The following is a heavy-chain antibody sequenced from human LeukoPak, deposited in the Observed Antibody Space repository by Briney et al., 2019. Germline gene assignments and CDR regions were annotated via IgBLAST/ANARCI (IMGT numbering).Heavy chain of an antibody. CDR3: ARHRVPDYYYYMDV. V-gene: IGHV4-59*01. CDR1: GGSISSYY. CDR2: IYYSGST. D-gene: IGHD2-2*01. J-gene: IGHJ6*03. Sequence: SETLSLTCTVSGGSISSYYWSWIRQPPGKGLEWIGYIYYSGSTNYNPSLKSRVTISVDTSENQFSLKLSSVTAADTAVYYCARHRVPDYYYYMDVWGKGTTVTVSS.